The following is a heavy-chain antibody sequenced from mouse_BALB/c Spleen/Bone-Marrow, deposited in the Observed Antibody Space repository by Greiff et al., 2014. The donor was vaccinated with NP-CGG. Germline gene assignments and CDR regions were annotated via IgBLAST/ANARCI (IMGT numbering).Heavy chain of an antibody. D-gene: IGHD2-4*01. V-gene: IGHV1S41*01. CDR1: GYTFTSYW. Sequence: DLVKPGASVKLSCKASGYTFTSYWINWIKQRPGQGLEWIGRIAPGSGSTYYNEMFKGKATLTVDTSSSTAYIQLSSLSSESSAVYVCARFPIYYDNDGAMDYWGQGTSVTVSS. J-gene: IGHJ4*01. CDR2: IAPGSGST. CDR3: ARFPIYYDNDGAMDY.